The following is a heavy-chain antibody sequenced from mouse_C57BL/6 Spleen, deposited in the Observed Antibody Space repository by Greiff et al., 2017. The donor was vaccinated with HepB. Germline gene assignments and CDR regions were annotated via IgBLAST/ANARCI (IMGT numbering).Heavy chain of an antibody. CDR1: GYTFTSYW. J-gene: IGHJ4*01. V-gene: IGHV1-7*01. CDR2: INPSSGYT. Sequence: QVQLQQSGAELAKPGASVKLSCKASGYTFTSYWMHWVKQRPGQGLEWIGYINPSSGYTKYNQKFKDKATLTADKSSSTAYMQMSSLTYEDSAVYYCTRYGYDEGYAMDYWGQGTSVTVSS. CDR3: TRYGYDEGYAMDY. D-gene: IGHD2-2*01.